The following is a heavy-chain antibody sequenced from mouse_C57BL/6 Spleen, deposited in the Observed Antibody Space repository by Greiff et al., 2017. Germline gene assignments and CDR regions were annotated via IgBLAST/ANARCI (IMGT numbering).Heavy chain of an antibody. Sequence: VQLQQSGPELVKPGASVKMSCKASGYTFTSSWMNWVKQRPGQGLEWIGRIYPGGGDTNYNGKFKGKATLTADKSSSTAYMQLRSLTSEDSAVYYYARGGYAMDYWGQGTSVTVSS. V-gene: IGHV1-82*01. CDR2: IYPGGGDT. CDR1: GYTFTSSW. CDR3: ARGGYAMDY. J-gene: IGHJ4*01.